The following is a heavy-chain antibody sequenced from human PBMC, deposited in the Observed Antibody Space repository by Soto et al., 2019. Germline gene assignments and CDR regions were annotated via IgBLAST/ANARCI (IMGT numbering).Heavy chain of an antibody. Sequence: SETLSLTCTVSGGSISSYYWSWIRQPPGKGLEWIGYIYYSGSTNYNPSLKSRVTISVDTSKNQFSLKLSSVTAADTAVYYCARGGSSRGGMDVWGQGTTVTVSS. CDR3: ARGGSSRGGMDV. J-gene: IGHJ6*02. V-gene: IGHV4-59*01. D-gene: IGHD6-13*01. CDR2: IYYSGST. CDR1: GGSISSYY.